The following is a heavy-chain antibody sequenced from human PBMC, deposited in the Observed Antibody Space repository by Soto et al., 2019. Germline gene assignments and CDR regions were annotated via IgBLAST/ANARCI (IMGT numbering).Heavy chain of an antibody. V-gene: IGHV1-58*01. CDR3: AAESSIVATIVLGYYGMDV. Sequence: ASVKVSCKASGFTFTSSSVQWVLQARVQLLEWIGWIVVGSGNTNYAQKFQERVTITRDMSTSTAYMELSSLRSEDTAVYYCAAESSIVATIVLGYYGMDVWGQGTTVTVSS. D-gene: IGHD5-12*01. J-gene: IGHJ6*02. CDR1: GFTFTSSS. CDR2: IVVGSGNT.